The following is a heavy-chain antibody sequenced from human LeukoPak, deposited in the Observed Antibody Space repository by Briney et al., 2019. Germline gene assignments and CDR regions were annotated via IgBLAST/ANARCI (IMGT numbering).Heavy chain of an antibody. D-gene: IGHD6-6*01. CDR2: INHSGST. J-gene: IGHJ4*02. CDR3: ASPRSRSSSSEEDY. CDR1: GGSFSGYY. Sequence: PSETLSLTCAVYGGSFSGYYWSWIRQPPGKGLEWIGEINHSGSTYYNPSLKSRVTISVDTSKNQFSLKLSSVTAADTAVYYCASPRSRSSSSEEDYWGQGTLVTVSS. V-gene: IGHV4-34*01.